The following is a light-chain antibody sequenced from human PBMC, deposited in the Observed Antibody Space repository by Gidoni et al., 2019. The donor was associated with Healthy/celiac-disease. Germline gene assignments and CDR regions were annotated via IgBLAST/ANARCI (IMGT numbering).Light chain of an antibody. CDR3: QQYDNLPSYT. CDR2: DAS. Sequence: IQTTQSPSSLSASVGDRVTITCQASHDIINYLNWYQQKPGKPPQLLIYDASNMETGVPSRLSGSGSWTDFTFTIISLQPEDIATYYCQQYDNLPSYTFGQGTKLEIK. J-gene: IGKJ2*01. CDR1: HDIINY. V-gene: IGKV1-33*01.